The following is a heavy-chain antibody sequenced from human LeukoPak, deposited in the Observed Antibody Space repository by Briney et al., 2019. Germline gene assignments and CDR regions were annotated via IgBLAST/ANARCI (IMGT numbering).Heavy chain of an antibody. V-gene: IGHV3-21*01. CDR3: ARDEQAAGRYYMDV. Sequence: GGSLRLSCAASGFTFSSYSMNWVRQAPGKGREWVSSISSSSSYIYYADSVKGRFTISRDNAKNSLYLQMNSLRAEDTAVYYCARDEQAAGRYYMDVWGKGTTVTVSS. CDR2: ISSSSSYI. CDR1: GFTFSSYS. J-gene: IGHJ6*03. D-gene: IGHD6-13*01.